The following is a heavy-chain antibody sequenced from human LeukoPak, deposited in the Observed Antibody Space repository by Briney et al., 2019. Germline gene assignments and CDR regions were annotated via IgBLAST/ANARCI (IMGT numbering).Heavy chain of an antibody. CDR2: MNPNSGNT. CDR1: GYTFTSYD. Sequence: ASVKVSCKASGYTFTSYDINWARQATGQGFEWMGWMNPNSGNTGYAQKFQGRVTITRNTSISTAYMELSSLRSEDTAVYYCARGFVAAAPNDAFDIWGQGTMVTVSS. J-gene: IGHJ3*02. D-gene: IGHD6-13*01. CDR3: ARGFVAAAPNDAFDI. V-gene: IGHV1-8*03.